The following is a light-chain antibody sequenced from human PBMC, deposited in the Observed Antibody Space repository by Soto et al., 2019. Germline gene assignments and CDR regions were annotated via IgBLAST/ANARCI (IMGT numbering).Light chain of an antibody. J-gene: IGLJ1*01. CDR2: EGS. Sequence: QSALTQPASVSGSPGQSIPLSCTGTSRDVGSYNLVSWYQQHPGKAPKLMIYEGSKRPSGVSNRFSGSKSGNTASLTISGLQAEDEADYYCCSYAGSSTPFVFGTGTKVTVL. CDR1: SRDVGSYNL. V-gene: IGLV2-23*01. CDR3: CSYAGSSTPFV.